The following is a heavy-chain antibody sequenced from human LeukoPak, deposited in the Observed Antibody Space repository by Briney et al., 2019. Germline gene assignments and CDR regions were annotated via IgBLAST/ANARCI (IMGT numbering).Heavy chain of an antibody. CDR3: ASLRLGELSLRGAFDI. J-gene: IGHJ3*02. V-gene: IGHV1-46*01. Sequence: ASVKVSCKASGYTFTSNYIHWVRQAPGQGLEWMGMIYPRDGSTSYAQKFQGRVTITADESTNTAYMELSSLRSEDTAVYYCASLRLGELSLRGAFDIWGQGTMVTVSS. D-gene: IGHD3-16*02. CDR1: GYTFTSNY. CDR2: IYPRDGST.